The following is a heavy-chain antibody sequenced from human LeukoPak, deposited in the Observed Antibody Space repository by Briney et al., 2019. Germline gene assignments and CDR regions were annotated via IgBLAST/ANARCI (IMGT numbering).Heavy chain of an antibody. CDR3: TTVPDFWSGYVGY. CDR1: GFTFSNAW. J-gene: IGHJ4*02. Sequence: SGGSLRLSCAASGFTFSNAWMSWVRQAPGKGLEWVGRIKSKTDGGTTDYAAPVKGRFTISRDDSKNTLYLQMNILKTEDTAVYYCTTVPDFWSGYVGYWGQGTLVTVSS. CDR2: IKSKTDGGTT. V-gene: IGHV3-15*01. D-gene: IGHD3-3*01.